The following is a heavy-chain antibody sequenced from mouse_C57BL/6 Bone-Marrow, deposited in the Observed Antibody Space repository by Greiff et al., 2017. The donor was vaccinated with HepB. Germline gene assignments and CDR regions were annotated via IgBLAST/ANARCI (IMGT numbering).Heavy chain of an antibody. J-gene: IGHJ1*03. CDR2: ISNLAYSI. D-gene: IGHD3-3*01. V-gene: IGHV5-15*01. CDR3: ARRGRSYWYFDV. Sequence: EVKLVESGGGLVQPGGSLKLSCAASGFTFSDYGMAWVRQAPRKGPEWVAFISNLAYSIYYADTVTGRFTISRENAKNTLYLEMSSLRSEDTAMYYCARRGRSYWYFDVWGTGTTVTVSS. CDR1: GFTFSDYG.